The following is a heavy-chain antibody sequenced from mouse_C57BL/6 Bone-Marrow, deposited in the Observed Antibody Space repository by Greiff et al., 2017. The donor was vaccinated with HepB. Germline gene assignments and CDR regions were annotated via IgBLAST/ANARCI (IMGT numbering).Heavy chain of an antibody. J-gene: IGHJ3*01. Sequence: QVQLQQSGPGLVQPSQSLSITCTVSGFSLTSYGVHWVRQSPGKGLEWLGVIWSGGSTDDNAAFISRLSISKDNSKSQVFFKMNSLQADDTAIYYCARPNYYGSSYGWFAYWGQGTLVTVSA. CDR3: ARPNYYGSSYGWFAY. CDR2: IWSGGST. V-gene: IGHV2-2*01. D-gene: IGHD1-1*01. CDR1: GFSLTSYG.